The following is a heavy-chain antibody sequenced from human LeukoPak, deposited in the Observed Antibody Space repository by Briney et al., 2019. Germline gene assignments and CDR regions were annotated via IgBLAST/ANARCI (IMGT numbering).Heavy chain of an antibody. CDR1: GFTFGDYA. J-gene: IGHJ3*02. D-gene: IGHD2-21*02. V-gene: IGHV3-49*03. CDR3: TRCGGDCYSGFSDAFDI. Sequence: PGGSLRLSCTASGFTFGDYAMRWFRQAPGKGLEWVGFIRSKAYGGTTEYAASVKGRFTISRDDSKSIAYLQMNSLKTEDTAVYYCTRCGGDCYSGFSDAFDIWGQGTMVTVSS. CDR2: IRSKAYGGTT.